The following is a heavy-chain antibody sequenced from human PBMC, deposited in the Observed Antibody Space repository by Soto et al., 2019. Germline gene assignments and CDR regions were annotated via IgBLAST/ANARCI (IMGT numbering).Heavy chain of an antibody. J-gene: IGHJ3*02. Sequence: PSETLSLTCTVAGGSVRSGNYYWSWIRQPPGKGLEWIGYFYYSGSTNYNPSLKSRVTISVDTSKNQFSLKLSSVTAADTAVYYCARLMYYYDSSGYNTPHAFDIWGQGTMVTVSS. CDR2: FYYSGST. D-gene: IGHD3-22*01. CDR3: ARLMYYYDSSGYNTPHAFDI. CDR1: GGSVRSGNYY. V-gene: IGHV4-61*01.